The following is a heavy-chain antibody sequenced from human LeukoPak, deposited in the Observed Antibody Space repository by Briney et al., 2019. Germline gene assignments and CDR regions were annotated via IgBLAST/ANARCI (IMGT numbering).Heavy chain of an antibody. CDR2: INPSGGST. CDR1: GYTFTGYY. Sequence: ASVKVSCKASGYTFTGYYMHWVRQAPGQGLEWMGIINPSGGSTSYAQKFQGRVTMTRDTSTSTVYMELSSLRSKDTAVYYCARDGVVVAATYYYYYGMDVWGQGTTVTVSS. D-gene: IGHD2-15*01. V-gene: IGHV1-46*01. CDR3: ARDGVVVAATYYYYYGMDV. J-gene: IGHJ6*02.